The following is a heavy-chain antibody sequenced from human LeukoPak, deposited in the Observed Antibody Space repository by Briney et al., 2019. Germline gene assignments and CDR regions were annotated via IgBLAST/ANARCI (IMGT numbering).Heavy chain of an antibody. Sequence: SETLSLTCAVSGGSISSSNWWSWVRQPPGTGLEWIGEIYHSGSTNYNPSLKSRVTISVDKSKNQFSLKLSSVTAADTAVYYCAALRGVAQFDYWGQGTLVTVSS. CDR1: GGSISSSNW. J-gene: IGHJ4*02. V-gene: IGHV4-4*02. CDR2: IYHSGST. CDR3: AALRGVAQFDY. D-gene: IGHD3-10*01.